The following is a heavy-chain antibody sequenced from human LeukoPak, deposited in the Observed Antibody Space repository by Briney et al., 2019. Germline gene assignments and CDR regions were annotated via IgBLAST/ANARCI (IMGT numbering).Heavy chain of an antibody. J-gene: IGHJ6*02. CDR1: GFTFSSYA. CDR3: AKGYGSGSYYINYYYGMDV. D-gene: IGHD3-10*01. CDR2: ISGSGGST. Sequence: PGGSLRLSCAASGFTFSSYAMSWVRQAPGKGLEWVSAISGSGGSTYYADSVKGRFTISRDNSKNTLYLQMNSLRAEDTAVYYCAKGYGSGSYYINYYYGMDVWGQGTTVTVSS. V-gene: IGHV3-23*01.